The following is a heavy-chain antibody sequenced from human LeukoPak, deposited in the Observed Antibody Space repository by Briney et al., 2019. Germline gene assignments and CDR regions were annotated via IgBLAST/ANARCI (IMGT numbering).Heavy chain of an antibody. CDR1: GGSFSGYY. CDR2: INHSGST. J-gene: IGHJ6*03. Sequence: SETLSLTCAVYGGSFSGYYWSWIRQPPGKGLEWIGEINHSGSTNYNPSLKSRVSISVDTSKNQFSLNLSSVTASDTPVSCCGRVEWLGGRYYYYYMDVWGKGTTVTVSS. D-gene: IGHD6-19*01. CDR3: GRVEWLGGRYYYYYMDV. V-gene: IGHV4-34*01.